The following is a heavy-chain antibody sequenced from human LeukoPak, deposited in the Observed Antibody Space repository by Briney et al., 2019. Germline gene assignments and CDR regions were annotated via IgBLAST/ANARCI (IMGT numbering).Heavy chain of an antibody. V-gene: IGHV4-39*01. J-gene: IGHJ4*02. CDR2: IYYSGST. CDR3: ARVFGYSSSWH. CDR1: GGSISSSSYY. D-gene: IGHD6-13*01. Sequence: SETLSLTCTVPGGSISSSSYYWGWIRQPPGKGLEWIGSIYYSGSTYYNPSLKSRVTISVDTSKNQFSLKLSSVTAADTAVYYCARVFGYSSSWHWGQGTLVTVSS.